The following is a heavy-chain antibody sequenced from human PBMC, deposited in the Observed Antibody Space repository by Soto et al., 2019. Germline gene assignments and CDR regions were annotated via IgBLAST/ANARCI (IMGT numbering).Heavy chain of an antibody. CDR2: IYKSTTT. Sequence: LSLTCSVSGDSISTVDYFWAWIRQPPGQALEYIGYIYKSTTTYYNPSFESRVAISLDTSKSQFSLTVTSVTAADTAVYFCARGRYCLTGRCFPNWFDSWGQGTLVTV. V-gene: IGHV4-30-4*01. CDR1: GDSISTVDYF. CDR3: ARGRYCLTGRCFPNWFDS. D-gene: IGHD2-15*01. J-gene: IGHJ5*01.